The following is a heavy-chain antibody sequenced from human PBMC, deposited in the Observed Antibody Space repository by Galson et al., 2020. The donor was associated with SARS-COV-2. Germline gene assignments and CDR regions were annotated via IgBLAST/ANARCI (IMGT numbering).Heavy chain of an antibody. CDR3: TRSLDY. V-gene: IGHV3-7*05. CDR2: INQDGSEK. J-gene: IGHJ4*02. Sequence: GGSLRLSCAASGFKFSSFWMDWVRQAPGKGLEWVANINQDGSEKYFVDSVKGRFTISRDNAKNSLFLEMSSLRPDDTAVYYCTRSLDYWGQGTLVTVPS. CDR1: GFKFSSFW.